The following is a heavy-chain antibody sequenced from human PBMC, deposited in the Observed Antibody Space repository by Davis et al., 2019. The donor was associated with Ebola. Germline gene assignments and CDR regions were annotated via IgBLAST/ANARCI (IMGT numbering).Heavy chain of an antibody. J-gene: IGHJ4*02. CDR3: ATTQWLREFDN. D-gene: IGHD6-19*01. CDR2: IYDQTT. V-gene: IGHV3-53*05. CDR1: GFTASSNH. Sequence: GGSLRPSCAAPGFTASSNHMSWVRQAPGKGLEWVSVIYDQTTAYADSVRGRFIISRDKSNNTLYLDMNSLRVDDTAVYYCATTQWLREFDNWGQGTLVTVSS.